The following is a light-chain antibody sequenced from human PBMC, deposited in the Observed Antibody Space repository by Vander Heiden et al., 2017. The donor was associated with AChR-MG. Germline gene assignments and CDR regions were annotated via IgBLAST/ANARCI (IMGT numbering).Light chain of an antibody. Sequence: QSALTQPAPVSGSPGQSIPISCTGTSSDIGGYNYVSWYQQHPGKAPELMIYDVTHRPSGISNRFSGSKSGNTASLTISGLQAEDEADYYCISYTSSALYVFGTGTKVTVL. J-gene: IGLJ1*01. CDR3: ISYTSSALYV. V-gene: IGLV2-14*01. CDR2: DVT. CDR1: SSDIGGYNY.